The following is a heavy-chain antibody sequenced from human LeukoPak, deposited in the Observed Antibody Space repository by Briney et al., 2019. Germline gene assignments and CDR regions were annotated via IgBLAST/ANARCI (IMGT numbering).Heavy chain of an antibody. CDR3: ARGYCSGTSCRLLDY. CDR1: GFTFNDYW. V-gene: IGHV3-74*01. D-gene: IGHD2-2*01. J-gene: IGHJ4*02. Sequence: GGSLRLSCAASGFTFNDYWMHWVRQPPGRGLVWVSRINNDGSSTNYANSVKGRFTISRDNAKNTLYLQMTSLRAEDTAVYYCARGYCSGTSCRLLDYWGQGTLVTVSS. CDR2: INNDGSST.